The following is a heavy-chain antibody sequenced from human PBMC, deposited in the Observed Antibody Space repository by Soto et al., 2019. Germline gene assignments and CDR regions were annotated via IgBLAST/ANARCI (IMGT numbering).Heavy chain of an antibody. J-gene: IGHJ4*02. V-gene: IGHV4-4*02. CDR3: ARYLLLESFDY. CDR2: FYYSGST. Sequence: QVQLQESGPGLVKPSGTLSLTCAVSGGSISSSNWWSWVRQPPRKGREWFGEFYYSGSTNYNPSLKIRVTISVYKSKNQFYLKLSSVTAADTAVYYCARYLLLESFDYWGQGTLVTVSS. CDR1: GGSISSSNW. D-gene: IGHD3-3*01.